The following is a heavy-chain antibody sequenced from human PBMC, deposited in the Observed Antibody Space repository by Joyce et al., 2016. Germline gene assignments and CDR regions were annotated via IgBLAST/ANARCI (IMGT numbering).Heavy chain of an antibody. V-gene: IGHV4-38-2*02. CDR2: IYHNGKT. CDR3: ARDPQNFGF. Sequence: VQLQESGPGLVKPSETLSLTCDVSGDSISSGYFSGWVRQAPGKGLEWIANIYHNGKTYYKASLKSRVTSSVDASKNQLSLKLSSVTAADTAVYYCARDPQNFGFWGQGTLVIVSS. CDR1: GDSISSGYF. D-gene: IGHD2/OR15-2a*01. J-gene: IGHJ4*02.